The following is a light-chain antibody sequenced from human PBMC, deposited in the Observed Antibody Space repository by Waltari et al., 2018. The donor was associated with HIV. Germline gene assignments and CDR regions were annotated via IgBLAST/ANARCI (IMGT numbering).Light chain of an antibody. Sequence: QSVLTQPPSASGTPGQRVTISCSGSSSNIGSNTVNWYQQLPGTAPKLLIYSNKQRPSGVPDRVSGSKSVTSAALAISGLQSEDEADYYCAAWDDSLNGVVFGGGTKLTVL. CDR2: SNK. CDR3: AAWDDSLNGVV. V-gene: IGLV1-44*01. J-gene: IGLJ2*01. CDR1: SSNIGSNT.